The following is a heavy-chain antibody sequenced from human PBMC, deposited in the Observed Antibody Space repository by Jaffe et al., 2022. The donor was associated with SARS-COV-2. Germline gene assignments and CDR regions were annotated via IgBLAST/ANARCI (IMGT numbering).Heavy chain of an antibody. J-gene: IGHJ6*02. D-gene: IGHD4-17*01. V-gene: IGHV4-61*02. CDR1: GGSISSGSYY. Sequence: QVQLQESGPGLVKPSQTLSLTCTVSGGSISSGSYYWSWIRQPAGKGLEWIGRIYTSGSTNYNPSLKSRVTISVDTSKNQFSLKLSSVTAADTAVYYCARDRRPYGDYPYYYGMDVWGQGTTVTVSS. CDR2: IYTSGST. CDR3: ARDRRPYGDYPYYYGMDV.